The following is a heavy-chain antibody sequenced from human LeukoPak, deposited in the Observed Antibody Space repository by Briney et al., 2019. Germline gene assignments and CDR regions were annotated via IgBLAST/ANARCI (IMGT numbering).Heavy chain of an antibody. Sequence: SVKVSCTASGGTFSSYAFNWVRQAPGQGLEWVGGIIPILGTANYAQKFQGRVTITADESTSTAYMELSSLRSEDTAVYYCARVDGYNFEHWYFDLWGRGTLVTVSS. CDR2: IIPILGTA. D-gene: IGHD5-24*01. V-gene: IGHV1-69*13. J-gene: IGHJ2*01. CDR1: GGTFSSYA. CDR3: ARVDGYNFEHWYFDL.